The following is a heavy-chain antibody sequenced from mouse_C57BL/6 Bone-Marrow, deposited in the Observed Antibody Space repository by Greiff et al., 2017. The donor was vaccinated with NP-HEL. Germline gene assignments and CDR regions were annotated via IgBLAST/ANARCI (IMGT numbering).Heavy chain of an antibody. CDR3: ARLEITTTFDY. J-gene: IGHJ2*01. CDR1: GFTFSSYG. Sequence: EVQRVESGGDLVKPGGSLKLSCAASGFTFSSYGMSWVRQTPDKRLEWVATISSGGSYTYYPDSVKGRFTISRDNAKNTLYLQMSSLKSEDTAMYYCARLEITTTFDYWGQGTTLTVSS. V-gene: IGHV5-6*01. D-gene: IGHD2-4*01. CDR2: ISSGGSYT.